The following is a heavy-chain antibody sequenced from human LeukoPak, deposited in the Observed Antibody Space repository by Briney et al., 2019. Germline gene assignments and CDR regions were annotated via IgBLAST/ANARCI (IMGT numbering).Heavy chain of an antibody. Sequence: GASVKDSCKASGGTFSSYAISWVRQAPGQGLEWMGRIIPIFGIANYAQKFQGRVTITADKSTSTAYMELSSLRSEDTAVYYCASPGIAAAGNYFDYWGQGTLVTVSS. CDR2: IIPIFGIA. CDR1: GGTFSSYA. V-gene: IGHV1-69*04. CDR3: ASPGIAAAGNYFDY. J-gene: IGHJ4*02. D-gene: IGHD6-13*01.